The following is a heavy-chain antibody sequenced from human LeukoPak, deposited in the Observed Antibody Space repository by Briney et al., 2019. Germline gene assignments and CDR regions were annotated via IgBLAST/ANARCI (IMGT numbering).Heavy chain of an antibody. CDR2: INPSSGGT. J-gene: IGHJ4*02. CDR3: ARYCSSTSCYVPPYFDY. D-gene: IGHD2-2*01. CDR1: GYTFTGYY. V-gene: IGHV1-2*02. Sequence: ASVKVSCKASGYTFTGYYMHWVRQAPGQGLEWMGWINPSSGGTNYAQKFQGRVTMTRDTSISTAYMELSRLRSDDTAVYYCARYCSSTSCYVPPYFDYWGQGTLVTVSS.